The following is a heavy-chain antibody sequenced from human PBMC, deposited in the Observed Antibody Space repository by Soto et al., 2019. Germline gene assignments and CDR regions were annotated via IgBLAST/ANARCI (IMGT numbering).Heavy chain of an antibody. Sequence: QVQLQESGPGLVKPSGTLSLTCAVSGDSITTNVWWSWVHQPPGKGLEWIGEVYHNGLTDYNPSLKGRVTMSVDTSKNQFSLNLASVTAADTAIYYCARDAAVPGESDRFDYWGQGTLVIVSS. CDR1: GDSITTNVW. D-gene: IGHD6-19*01. CDR3: ARDAAVPGESDRFDY. J-gene: IGHJ4*02. CDR2: VYHNGLT. V-gene: IGHV4-4*02.